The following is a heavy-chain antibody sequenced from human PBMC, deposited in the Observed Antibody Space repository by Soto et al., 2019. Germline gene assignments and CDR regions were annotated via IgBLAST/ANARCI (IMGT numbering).Heavy chain of an antibody. CDR3: ANVKYSSSWPFDY. J-gene: IGHJ4*02. V-gene: IGHV3-9*01. CDR2: ISWNSGSI. CDR1: GFTFDDYA. D-gene: IGHD6-13*01. Sequence: GGSLRLSCAASGFTFDDYAMHWVRQAPGKGLEWVSGISWNSGSIGYADSVKGRFTISRDNAKNSLYLQMNSLRAEDTALYYCANVKYSSSWPFDYWGQGTLVTVSS.